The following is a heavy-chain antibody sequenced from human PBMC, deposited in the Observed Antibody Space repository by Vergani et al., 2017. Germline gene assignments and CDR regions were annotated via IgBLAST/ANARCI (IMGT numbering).Heavy chain of an antibody. J-gene: IGHJ4*02. CDR2: INPNSGGT. CDR3: ARGRWGGWYSDY. D-gene: IGHD6-19*01. Sequence: QVQLVQSGAEVKKPGASVKVSCKASGYTFTGYYMHWVRQAPGQGLEWMGWINPNSGGTNYAKKFQGRVTMTRDTSISTAYMELSRLRSDDTAVYYCARGRWGGWYSDYWGQGTLVTVSS. CDR1: GYTFTGYY. V-gene: IGHV1-2*02.